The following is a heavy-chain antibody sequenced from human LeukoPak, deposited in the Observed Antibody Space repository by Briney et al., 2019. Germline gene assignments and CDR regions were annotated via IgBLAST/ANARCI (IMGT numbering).Heavy chain of an antibody. V-gene: IGHV4-59*08. J-gene: IGHJ6*03. CDR1: GGSISSYY. D-gene: IGHD3-10*01. CDR2: IYYSGST. CDR3: ARAVYYYGSGTPRDYMDV. Sequence: SETLSLTCTVSGGSISSYYWSWIRQPPGKGLEWIGYIYYSGSTNYNPSLKSRVTISVDTSKNQFSLKLSSVTATDTAVYYCARAVYYYGSGTPRDYMDVWGKGTTVTVSS.